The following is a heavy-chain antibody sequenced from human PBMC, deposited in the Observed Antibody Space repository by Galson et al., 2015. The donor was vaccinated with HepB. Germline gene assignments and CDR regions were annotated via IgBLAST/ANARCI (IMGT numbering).Heavy chain of an antibody. CDR3: ARYQATIFGVVRGFDP. CDR1: GFTVSSNY. CDR2: IYSGGST. D-gene: IGHD3-3*01. J-gene: IGHJ5*02. Sequence: SLRLSCAASGFTVSSNYMSWVRQAPGKGLEWVSVIYSGGSTYYADSVKGRFTISRDNSKNTLYLQMNSLRAEDTAVYYCARYQATIFGVVRGFDPWGQGTLVTVSS. V-gene: IGHV3-66*02.